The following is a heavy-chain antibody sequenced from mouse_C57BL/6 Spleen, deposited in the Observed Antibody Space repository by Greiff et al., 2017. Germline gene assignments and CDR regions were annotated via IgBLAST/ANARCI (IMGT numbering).Heavy chain of an antibody. CDR3: ARRGYSNYGY. D-gene: IGHD2-5*01. Sequence: VQLQQSGAELVKPGASVKLSCKASGYTFTSYWMQWVKQRPGQGLEWIGEIDPSDSYTNYNQKFKGKATLTVDTSSSTAYMQLSSLTSEDSAVYYCARRGYSNYGYWGQGTTLTVSS. J-gene: IGHJ2*01. CDR1: GYTFTSYW. CDR2: IDPSDSYT. V-gene: IGHV1-50*01.